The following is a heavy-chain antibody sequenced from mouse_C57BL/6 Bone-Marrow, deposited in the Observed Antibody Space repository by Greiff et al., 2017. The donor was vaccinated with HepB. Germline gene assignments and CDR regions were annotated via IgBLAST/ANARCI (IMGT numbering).Heavy chain of an antibody. CDR2: IDPENGDT. V-gene: IGHV14-4*01. Sequence: EVQLQQSGAELVRPGASVKLSCTASGFNIKDDYMHWVKQRPEQGLEWIGWIDPENGDTEYASKFQGKATITADTSSNTAYLQRSSLTSEDTAVYYCTTPGYGSSAGLAYWGQGTLVTVSA. CDR1: GFNIKDDY. CDR3: TTPGYGSSAGLAY. J-gene: IGHJ3*01. D-gene: IGHD1-1*01.